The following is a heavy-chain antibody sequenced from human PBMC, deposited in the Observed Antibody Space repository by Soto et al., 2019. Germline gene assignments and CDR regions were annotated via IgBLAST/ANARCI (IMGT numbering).Heavy chain of an antibody. D-gene: IGHD4-4*01. V-gene: IGHV3-23*01. CDR3: AKVLVTTLFYGMDV. CDR1: GFTFSSYA. CDR2: ISVSVGST. Sequence: GGSLRLSCAASGFTFSSYAMSWVRQAPGKGLEWVSVISVSVGSTYYADSVKGRFTISRDNSKTTLYLQLNSLRAEDTAVYYCAKVLVTTLFYGMDVWGQGTTVTVSS. J-gene: IGHJ6*02.